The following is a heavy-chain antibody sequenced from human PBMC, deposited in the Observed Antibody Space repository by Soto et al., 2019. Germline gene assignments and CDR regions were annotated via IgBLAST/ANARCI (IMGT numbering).Heavy chain of an antibody. CDR3: ARGGRRSPGMDV. CDR1: GGSISSGGYY. V-gene: IGHV4-31*03. CDR2: IYYSGST. Sequence: QVQLQESGPGLVKPSQTLSLTCTVSGGSISSGGYYWSWIRQHPGKGLEWIGYIYYSGSTYYNPTLKSRITISVDTAKNQFSLKLSSVTAADTAVYYCARGGRRSPGMDVWGQGTTVTVSS. J-gene: IGHJ6*02.